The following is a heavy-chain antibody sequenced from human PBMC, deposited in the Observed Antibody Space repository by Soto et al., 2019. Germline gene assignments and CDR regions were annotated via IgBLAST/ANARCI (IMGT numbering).Heavy chain of an antibody. D-gene: IGHD6-13*01. V-gene: IGHV1-69*06. CDR1: GGTFSSYA. J-gene: IGHJ6*02. Sequence: QVQLVQSGAEVQKPGSSVKVSCKASGGTFSSYAISWVRQAPGQGLEWMGGIIPIFGTANYAQKFQGRVTITADKSTSTAYMELSSLRSEDTAVYYCARDGQQLDYYYYGMDVWGQGTTVTVSS. CDR3: ARDGQQLDYYYYGMDV. CDR2: IIPIFGTA.